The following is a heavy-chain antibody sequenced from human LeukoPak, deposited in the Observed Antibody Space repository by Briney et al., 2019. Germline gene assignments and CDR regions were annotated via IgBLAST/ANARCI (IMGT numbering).Heavy chain of an antibody. Sequence: ASVKVSCKASAYTFTAYYMHWVRQAPGQGLEWMGWINPKSGGTHYAQKFQGRVTMTRDTSISTAYMELSRLRSDDTAVYYCARERPSITLVRGVVNDFGYWGQGTLVTVSS. J-gene: IGHJ4*02. D-gene: IGHD3-10*01. V-gene: IGHV1-2*02. CDR1: AYTFTAYY. CDR3: ARERPSITLVRGVVNDFGY. CDR2: INPKSGGT.